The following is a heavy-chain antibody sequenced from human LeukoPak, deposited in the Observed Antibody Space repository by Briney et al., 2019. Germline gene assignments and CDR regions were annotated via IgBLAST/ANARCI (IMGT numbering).Heavy chain of an antibody. J-gene: IGHJ4*02. D-gene: IGHD3-22*01. CDR2: IYYSGST. CDR3: AREDYDSSGSMGY. Sequence: SETLSLTCTVSGGSISSYYWSWIRPPPGKGLEWIGYIYYSGSTNYNPSLKSRVTISVDTSKNQFSLKLSSVTAADTAEYYCAREDYDSSGSMGYWGQGTLVTVSS. CDR1: GGSISSYY. V-gene: IGHV4-59*01.